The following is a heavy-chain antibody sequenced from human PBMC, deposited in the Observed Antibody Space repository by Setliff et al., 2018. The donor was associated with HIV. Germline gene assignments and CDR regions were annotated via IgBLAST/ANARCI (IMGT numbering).Heavy chain of an antibody. J-gene: IGHJ4*02. V-gene: IGHV3-23*01. CDR2: IGGSGAKT. Sequence: PGGSLRLSCAASGFTFSSYDMSWVRQAPGKGLEWVSGIGGSGAKTNYADSVKGRFSISRDNSKNTLYLQMNSLRVEDTALYYCAREGGAFAFAYVENWGQGTLVTVSS. CDR3: AREGGAFAFAYVEN. CDR1: GFTFSSYD. D-gene: IGHD2-21*01.